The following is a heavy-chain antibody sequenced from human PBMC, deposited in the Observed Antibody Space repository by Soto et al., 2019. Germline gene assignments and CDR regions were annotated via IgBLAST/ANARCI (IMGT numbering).Heavy chain of an antibody. J-gene: IGHJ6*02. CDR2: VDHSGSI. D-gene: IGHD2-2*01. V-gene: IGHV4-34*01. Sequence: SETLSLTCGVYGGAFSGFYWTWIRQPPGKGLEWIGEVDHSGSINYNPSLKSRLRISIDRSNNQFSLQLTSVTAADTAVYYCATDRTSRYYVMDGWGQGTTVTVSS. CDR3: ATDRTSRYYVMDG. CDR1: GGAFSGFY.